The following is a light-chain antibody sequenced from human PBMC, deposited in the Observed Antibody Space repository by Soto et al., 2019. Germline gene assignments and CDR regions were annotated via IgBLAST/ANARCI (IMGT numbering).Light chain of an antibody. CDR3: SSSSSTSTI. CDR2: EVS. Sequence: QSVLTQPASVSGSPGQSITISCTGTSSDVGGSYFVSWYQQHPGEVPKLLIYEVSNRPSGVSNRFSGSKSGNTASLTISGLQADDEADYYCSSSSSTSTIFGGGTKVTVL. J-gene: IGLJ2*01. V-gene: IGLV2-14*01. CDR1: SSDVGGSYF.